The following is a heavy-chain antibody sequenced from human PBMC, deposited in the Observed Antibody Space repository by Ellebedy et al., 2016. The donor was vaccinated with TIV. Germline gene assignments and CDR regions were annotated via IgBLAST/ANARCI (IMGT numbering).Heavy chain of an antibody. CDR3: AKDLFYFASGSYFRTYGMDV. CDR1: GGSISSYY. D-gene: IGHD3-10*01. V-gene: IGHV4-4*07. J-gene: IGHJ6*02. CDR2: FYTSGST. Sequence: SETLSPTXTVSGGSISSYYWSWTRQPAGKGLEWIGHFYTSGSTNYNPSLKSRVTISVDTSKNQFSLKLTSVTAADTAVYYCAKDLFYFASGSYFRTYGMDVWGQGTTVTVSS.